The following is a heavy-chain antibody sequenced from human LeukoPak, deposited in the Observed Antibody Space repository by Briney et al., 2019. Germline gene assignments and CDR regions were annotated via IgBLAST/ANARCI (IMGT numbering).Heavy chain of an antibody. Sequence: GGSLRLSCAASGFAFSSNWMHWVRQTPGKGLVWVSRINSGGSGTSYADSVEGRFTISRDNAKNTLYLQMNSLKGEDAAVYYCATSLGPLAEYWGQGTLVTVSS. V-gene: IGHV3-74*01. CDR3: ATSLGPLAEY. CDR2: INSGGSGT. CDR1: GFAFSSNW. J-gene: IGHJ4*02. D-gene: IGHD7-27*01.